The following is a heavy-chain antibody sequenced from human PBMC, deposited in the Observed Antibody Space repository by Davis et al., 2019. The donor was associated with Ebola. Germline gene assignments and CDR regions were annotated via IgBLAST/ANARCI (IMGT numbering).Heavy chain of an antibody. CDR1: GFTFSSYG. CDR2: IKEEGSEQ. V-gene: IGHV3-7*01. Sequence: GGSLRLSCAASGFTFSSYGMHWVRQAPGKGLEWVANIKEEGSEQYYVDSVKGRFTISRDNAKNSLYLQMNSLRVEDTAVYYCARGIMKYYFEYWGQGSLVTVSP. D-gene: IGHD3-16*01. CDR3: ARGIMKYYFEY. J-gene: IGHJ4*02.